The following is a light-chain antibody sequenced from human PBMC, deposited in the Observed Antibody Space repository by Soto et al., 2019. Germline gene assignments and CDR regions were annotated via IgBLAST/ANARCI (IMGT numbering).Light chain of an antibody. V-gene: IGKV3-11*01. CDR1: QSMGTN. CDR2: DAS. Sequence: DIALTQSPGTLSLSPGERATLSCRASQSMGTNLAWYQQKPGQAPRLLIYDASNRATGIPAGFSGSGSATDFTLTSASLEPEDSAVYVCQQRSEWPLTFGGGTKVEIK. J-gene: IGKJ4*01. CDR3: QQRSEWPLT.